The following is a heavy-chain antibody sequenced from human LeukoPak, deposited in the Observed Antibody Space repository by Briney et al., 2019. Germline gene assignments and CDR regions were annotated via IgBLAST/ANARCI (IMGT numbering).Heavy chain of an antibody. CDR2: ISPTGGAL. CDR1: GFTFRDYY. D-gene: IGHD6-13*01. CDR3: AKDILAAGLFFDY. V-gene: IGHV3-11*01. Sequence: GGSLRLSCAASGFTFRDYYMGSILQAPGKGLEWVSYISPTGGALYYADSVKGRFAISRDNGQNSLFLQMNGLRAEDTALYYCAKDILAAGLFFDYWGQGTLVTVSS. J-gene: IGHJ4*02.